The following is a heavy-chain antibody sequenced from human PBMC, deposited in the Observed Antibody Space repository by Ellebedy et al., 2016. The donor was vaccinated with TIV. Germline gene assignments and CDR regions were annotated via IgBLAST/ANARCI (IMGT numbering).Heavy chain of an antibody. CDR2: IKQDGSDK. Sequence: GESLKISXAASGFTFSSYWMHWVRQAPGKGLEWVANIKQDGSDKYYVDSVKGRFTISRDNAKNSLYLQMNSLRAEDTAVYYCVREDNTVVRGFNVRGNDFWGQGTLVTVSS. J-gene: IGHJ4*02. D-gene: IGHD3-10*01. CDR1: GFTFSSYW. CDR3: VREDNTVVRGFNVRGNDF. V-gene: IGHV3-7*01.